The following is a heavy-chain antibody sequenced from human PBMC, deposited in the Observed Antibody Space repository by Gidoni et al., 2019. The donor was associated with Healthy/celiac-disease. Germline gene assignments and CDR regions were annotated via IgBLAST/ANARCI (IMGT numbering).Heavy chain of an antibody. CDR1: GFPFSYYY. Sequence: QVQLVESGGGLVKPGGSLRLSCAASGFPFSYYYMSWTRQAPGKGRDWVSYISSSGSTRYYADSVKGRFTISRDNAKNSLYLQMNSLRAEDTAVYYCARGWDYYDSSGQPQDYWGQGTLVTVSS. CDR3: ARGWDYYDSSGQPQDY. D-gene: IGHD3-22*01. CDR2: ISSSGSTR. V-gene: IGHV3-11*01. J-gene: IGHJ4*02.